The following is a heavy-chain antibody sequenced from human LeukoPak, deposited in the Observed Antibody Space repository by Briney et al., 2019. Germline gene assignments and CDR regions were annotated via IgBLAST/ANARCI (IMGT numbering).Heavy chain of an antibody. V-gene: IGHV4-39*07. Sequence: SETLSLTCTVSGGSISSSSYYWGWIRQPPGKGLEWIGSIYYSGSTYYNPSLKSRVTISVDTSKNQFSLKLSSVTAADTAVYYCARDSITMILENAFDIWGQGTMVSVSS. CDR3: ARDSITMILENAFDI. D-gene: IGHD3-22*01. CDR1: GGSISSSSYY. J-gene: IGHJ3*02. CDR2: IYYSGST.